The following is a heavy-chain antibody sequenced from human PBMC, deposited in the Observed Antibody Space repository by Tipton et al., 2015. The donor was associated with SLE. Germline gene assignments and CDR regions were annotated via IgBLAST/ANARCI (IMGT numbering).Heavy chain of an antibody. CDR2: VNHSGST. D-gene: IGHD2-2*01. J-gene: IGHJ6*03. V-gene: IGHV4-34*01. CDR3: ARGGGGYQLLSGYYYYMDV. Sequence: TLSLTCAVYGGSFSGNYWSWIRQPPGEGLEWIGEVNHSGSTNYNPSLKSRVTISLDTSKNQFSLKLRSVTAADTAVYYCARGGGGYQLLSGYYYYMDVWGKGTTVTVSS. CDR1: GGSFSGNY.